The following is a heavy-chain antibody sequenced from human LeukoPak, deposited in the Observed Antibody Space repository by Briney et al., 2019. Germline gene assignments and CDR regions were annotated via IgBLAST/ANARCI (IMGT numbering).Heavy chain of an antibody. Sequence: SETLSLTCTVSGGSISSYYWSWIRQPPGKGLEWIGNIHTSGSTDYSPSLKSRVTMSIDTSKNQFSLRLSSVTAADTAVYYCARPGQSSWWVYFNYWGQGTLLTVSS. V-gene: IGHV4-4*09. J-gene: IGHJ4*02. CDR3: ARPGQSSWWVYFNY. CDR1: GGSISSYY. D-gene: IGHD2-15*01. CDR2: IHTSGST.